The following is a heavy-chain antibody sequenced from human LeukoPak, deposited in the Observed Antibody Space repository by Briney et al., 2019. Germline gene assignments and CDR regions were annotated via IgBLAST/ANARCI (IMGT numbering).Heavy chain of an antibody. V-gene: IGHV1-69*04. J-gene: IGHJ4*02. CDR1: GGTFSSYA. CDR3: ASCPVLRFLEWLLN. D-gene: IGHD3-3*01. Sequence: SVKVSCKASGGTFSSYAISWVRQAPGQGLEWMGRIIPILGIANYAQKFQGRVTITADKSTSTAYMELSSLRSEDTAVYYCASCPVLRFLEWLLNWGQGALVTVSS. CDR2: IIPILGIA.